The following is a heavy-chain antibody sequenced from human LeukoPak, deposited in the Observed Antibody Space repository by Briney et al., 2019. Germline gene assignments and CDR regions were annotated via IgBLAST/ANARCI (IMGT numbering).Heavy chain of an antibody. Sequence: PGGSLRLSCAASGFTFSNYWMHWVRQAPGKGLEWVSSISDSGGSTYYADSVKGWFTISRDNSKNTLYLQMNSLRAEDTAVYYCAKRNYYFDYWGQGTLVTVSS. CDR1: GFTFSNYW. CDR3: AKRNYYFDY. J-gene: IGHJ4*02. V-gene: IGHV3-23*01. CDR2: ISDSGGST. D-gene: IGHD1-14*01.